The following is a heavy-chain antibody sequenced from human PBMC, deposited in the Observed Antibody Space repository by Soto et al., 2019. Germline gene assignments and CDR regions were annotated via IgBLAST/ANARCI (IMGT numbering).Heavy chain of an antibody. CDR2: IWYGGSNK. CDR1: GVTFSSYG. CDR3: ARADSLGSHYYYGMDV. Sequence: QVQLVESGGGVVQPGRSLRLSCAASGVTFSSYGMHWVRQAPGKGLEWVAVIWYGGSNKYYADSVKGRFTISRDNSKNALYLQMNSLRAEDTDVYYCARADSLGSHYYYGMDVWGQGTTVTVSS. D-gene: IGHD3-22*01. J-gene: IGHJ6*02. V-gene: IGHV3-33*01.